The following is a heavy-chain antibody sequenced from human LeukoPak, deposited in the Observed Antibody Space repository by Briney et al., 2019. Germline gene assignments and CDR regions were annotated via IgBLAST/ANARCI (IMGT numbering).Heavy chain of an antibody. Sequence: GGSLRLSCAASGFNFSDYYMSWIRQAPGKGLEWLAYISNSGDTRKYADSVTGRFTISRDNAKNSVFLQMNSLRAEDSGVYYCARDVRGRTPLKLGMKWFDPWGQGTRVTVSS. D-gene: IGHD7-27*01. V-gene: IGHV3-11*01. CDR3: ARDVRGRTPLKLGMKWFDP. J-gene: IGHJ5*02. CDR2: ISNSGDTR. CDR1: GFNFSDYY.